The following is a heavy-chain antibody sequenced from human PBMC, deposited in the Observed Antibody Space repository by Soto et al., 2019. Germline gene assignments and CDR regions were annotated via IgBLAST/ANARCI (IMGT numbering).Heavy chain of an antibody. Sequence: GGSLRLSCATSGFSFGNYAMAWVRQAPGKGLEWVADISGDIIRTHYADSVKGRFTISRDNFQNTLYLQMNSLRADDTAVYYCAKDHGRGSVIVLESHFFGSWGPGTLVTVS. CDR3: AKDHGRGSVIVLESHFFGS. J-gene: IGHJ4*02. D-gene: IGHD3-22*01. CDR2: ISGDIIRT. CDR1: GFSFGNYA. V-gene: IGHV3-23*01.